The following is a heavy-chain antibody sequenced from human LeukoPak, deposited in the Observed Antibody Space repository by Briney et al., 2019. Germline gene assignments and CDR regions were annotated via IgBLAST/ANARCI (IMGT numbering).Heavy chain of an antibody. Sequence: SQTLSLTCTVSGGSISSGGYYWSWIRQHPGKGLEWIGYIYYSGSTYYNPSLKGRVTISVDTSKNQFSLKLSSVTAADTAVYYCARARDSSGYYPSPFDYWGQGTLVTVSS. CDR1: GGSISSGGYY. V-gene: IGHV4-31*03. CDR2: IYYSGST. J-gene: IGHJ4*02. CDR3: ARARDSSGYYPSPFDY. D-gene: IGHD3-22*01.